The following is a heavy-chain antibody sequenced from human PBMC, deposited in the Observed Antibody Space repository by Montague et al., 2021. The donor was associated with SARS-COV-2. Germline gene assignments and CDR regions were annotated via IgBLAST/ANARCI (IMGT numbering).Heavy chain of an antibody. CDR1: GYSISSGYY. D-gene: IGHD2-2*01. CDR3: ARSQDCSTTSCHFDY. V-gene: IGHV4-38-2*02. CDR2: IYHSGST. Sequence: SETLSLTCTVSGYSISSGYYLGWIRQPPGKGLEWIGSIYHSGSTXXNPSLKSRVTISVDTSKNQFSLKLSSVTAADTAVYYCARSQDCSTTSCHFDYWGQGTLVTVSS. J-gene: IGHJ4*02.